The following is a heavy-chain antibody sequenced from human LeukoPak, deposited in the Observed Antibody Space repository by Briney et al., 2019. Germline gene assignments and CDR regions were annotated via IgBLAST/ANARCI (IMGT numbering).Heavy chain of an antibody. CDR2: TYYSGST. CDR3: ARGYFSSTSCYLFDY. J-gene: IGHJ4*02. V-gene: IGHV4-59*08. D-gene: IGHD2-2*01. Sequence: SETLTLTCTASGGSISNYYWSWIRQPPGKGLEWIGYTYYSGSTNYNPSLKSRVTMSVDTSKNQFSLKLSSVTAADTAVYYCARGYFSSTSCYLFDYWGQGTLVTVSS. CDR1: GGSISNYY.